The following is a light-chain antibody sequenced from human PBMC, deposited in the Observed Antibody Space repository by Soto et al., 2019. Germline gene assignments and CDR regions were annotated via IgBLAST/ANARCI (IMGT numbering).Light chain of an antibody. Sequence: SALTQPASVSGSPGQSITISCTGTSSDVGGYNYVSWYQHHPGKAPKLMIYDVSNRPSGVSNRFSGSKSGNTASLTISGLQAEDEADYYCSSYTSSSTHVVFGGGTKVTVL. CDR1: SSDVGGYNY. CDR2: DVS. CDR3: SSYTSSSTHVV. V-gene: IGLV2-14*03. J-gene: IGLJ2*01.